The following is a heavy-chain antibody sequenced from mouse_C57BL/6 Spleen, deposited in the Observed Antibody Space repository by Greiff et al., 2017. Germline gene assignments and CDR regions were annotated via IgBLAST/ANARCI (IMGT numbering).Heavy chain of an antibody. CDR1: GYTFTSYG. Sequence: VQLQESGAELARPGASVKLSCTASGYTFTSYGISWVKQRTGQGLAWIGEFYPRSGNTYYNEKCKGKATLTADKSYSTAYMELRSLTSEDSAVDFCAHYDYDEYAMDYWGQGTSVTVSS. CDR3: AHYDYDEYAMDY. CDR2: FYPRSGNT. V-gene: IGHV1-81*01. D-gene: IGHD2-4*01. J-gene: IGHJ4*01.